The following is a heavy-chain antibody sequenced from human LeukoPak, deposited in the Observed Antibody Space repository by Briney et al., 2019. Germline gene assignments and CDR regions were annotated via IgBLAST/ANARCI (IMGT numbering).Heavy chain of an antibody. D-gene: IGHD3-10*01. V-gene: IGHV1-2*02. CDR2: INPNSGGT. CDR3: ARDREGSGAFDI. J-gene: IGHJ3*02. Sequence: ASVKVSCKASGYTFTGYYMHWVRQAPGQGLEWMGWINPNSGGTNYAQKFQGRVTTTRDTSISTAYMELSRLRSDDTAVYYCARDREGSGAFDIWGQGTMVTVSS. CDR1: GYTFTGYY.